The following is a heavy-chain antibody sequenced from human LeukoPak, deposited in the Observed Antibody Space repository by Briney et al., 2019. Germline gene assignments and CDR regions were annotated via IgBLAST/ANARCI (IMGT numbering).Heavy chain of an antibody. Sequence: SGGSLRLSCAASGFTFSSHGMSWVRQAPGKGLEWVSGISGSGISTYYAESVKGRFTISRDNSKNTVYLQMNSLRAEDTAVYYCAKDAYLIAVTGNYFDYWGQGTLVTVSS. J-gene: IGHJ4*02. CDR2: ISGSGIST. CDR1: GFTFSSHG. D-gene: IGHD6-19*01. CDR3: AKDAYLIAVTGNYFDY. V-gene: IGHV3-23*01.